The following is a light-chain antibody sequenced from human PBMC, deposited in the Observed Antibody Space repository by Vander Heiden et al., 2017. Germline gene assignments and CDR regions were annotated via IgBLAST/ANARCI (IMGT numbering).Light chain of an antibody. CDR2: SNN. CDR3: AAWDDSLNGLYV. J-gene: IGLJ1*01. V-gene: IGLV1-44*01. CDR1: SSNIGSNT. Sequence: SVLTQPPSASGTPGQRVTISCSGSSSNIGSNTVNWYQQLPGTAPKLLIYSNNQRRSGVPDRFSGSKSGTSASLAISGLQSEDEADYYCAAWDDSLNGLYVFGTGTKVTVL.